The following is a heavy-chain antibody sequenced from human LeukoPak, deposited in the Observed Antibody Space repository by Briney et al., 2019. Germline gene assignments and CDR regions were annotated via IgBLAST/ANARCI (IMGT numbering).Heavy chain of an antibody. D-gene: IGHD3-9*01. J-gene: IGHJ4*02. Sequence: HPGRSLRLSCAASGFTFSSYAMHWVRQAPGKGLEWVAVISYDGSNKYYADSVKGRFTISRDNSKNTLYLQMNSLRAEDTAVYYCAKDSLIGFVLRYFDWFLDYWGQGTLVTVSS. CDR3: AKDSLIGFVLRYFDWFLDY. CDR2: ISYDGSNK. CDR1: GFTFSSYA. V-gene: IGHV3-30-3*01.